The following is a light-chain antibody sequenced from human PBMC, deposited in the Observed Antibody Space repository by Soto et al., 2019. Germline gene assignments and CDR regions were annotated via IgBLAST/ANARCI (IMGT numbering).Light chain of an antibody. V-gene: IGKV3-20*01. Sequence: EIVLTQSPGTLYLSPGERATLSCRASQSVRSSYLAWYQQKPGQAPRLLIYGASSRATGIPDRFSGSGSGTDFTLTISRLEPEDFAVYYCQQYGSSPLTFGQGTKVEI. J-gene: IGKJ1*01. CDR2: GAS. CDR1: QSVRSSY. CDR3: QQYGSSPLT.